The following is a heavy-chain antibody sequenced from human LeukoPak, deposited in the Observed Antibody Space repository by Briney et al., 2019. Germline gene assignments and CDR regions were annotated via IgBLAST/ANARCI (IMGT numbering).Heavy chain of an antibody. CDR1: GFTFSSYW. CDR2: INKDGSER. J-gene: IGHJ5*02. V-gene: IGHV3-7*01. CDR3: ARGYIVVVSPSVPGLFDP. D-gene: IGHD2-2*01. Sequence: GGSLRLSCAASGFTFSSYWMSWVRQAPGKGLEWVANINKDGSERNYADSLKGRFTISRDNAKNTLYLQMNSLRAEDTAVYYCARGYIVVVSPSVPGLFDPWGQGTLVTVSS.